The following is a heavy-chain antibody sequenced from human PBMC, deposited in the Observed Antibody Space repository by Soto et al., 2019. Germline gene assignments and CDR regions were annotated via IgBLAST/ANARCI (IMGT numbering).Heavy chain of an antibody. CDR1: GGTFSSYA. J-gene: IGHJ6*02. V-gene: IGHV1-69*13. Sequence: ASVKVSCKASGGTFSSYAISWVRQAPGQGLEWMGGIIPIFGTANYAQKFQGRVTITADESTSTAYMELSSLRSEDTAVYYCARGRRGDYYGSGSYYTKPEAPYYYYGMDVWGQGTTVTVSS. D-gene: IGHD3-10*01. CDR3: ARGRRGDYYGSGSYYTKPEAPYYYYGMDV. CDR2: IIPIFGTA.